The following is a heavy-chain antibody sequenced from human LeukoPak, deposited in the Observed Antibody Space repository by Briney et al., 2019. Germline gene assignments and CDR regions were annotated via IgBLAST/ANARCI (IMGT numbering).Heavy chain of an antibody. D-gene: IGHD6-13*01. CDR1: GFTFSSYS. Sequence: GGSLRLSCAASGFTFSSYSMNWVRQAPGKGLEWVSYISSSSSTIFYADSVKGRFTISRDNAKNSLYLQMNSLRAEDTAVYYCARDSSSWDYMDVWGKGTTVTVSS. CDR3: ARDSSSWDYMDV. CDR2: ISSSSSTI. V-gene: IGHV3-48*01. J-gene: IGHJ6*03.